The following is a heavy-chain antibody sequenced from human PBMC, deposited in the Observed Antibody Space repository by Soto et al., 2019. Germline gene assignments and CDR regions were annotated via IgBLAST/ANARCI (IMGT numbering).Heavy chain of an antibody. CDR1: GFTFSSYG. J-gene: IGHJ4*02. Sequence: GGSLRLSCAASGFTFSSYGMHWVRQAPGKGLEWVAVISYDGSNKYYADSVKGRFTISRDNSKNTLYLQMNSLRAEDTAVYYCAKDGVQYYDILTGYYPHYWGQGTLVTVSS. V-gene: IGHV3-30*18. CDR3: AKDGVQYYDILTGYYPHY. CDR2: ISYDGSNK. D-gene: IGHD3-9*01.